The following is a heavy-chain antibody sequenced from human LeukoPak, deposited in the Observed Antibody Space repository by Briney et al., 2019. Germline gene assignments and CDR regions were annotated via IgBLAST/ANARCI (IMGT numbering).Heavy chain of an antibody. CDR1: GYTFNTYG. Sequence: SVKVSCKPSGYTFNTYGITWVRQAPGQGLEWMGGIIPIFGTANYAQKFQGRVTITTDESTSTAYMELSSLRSEDTAVYYCARSGIEWLVRSYYYYYMDVWGKGTTVTVSS. J-gene: IGHJ6*03. D-gene: IGHD6-19*01. V-gene: IGHV1-69*05. CDR3: ARSGIEWLVRSYYYYYMDV. CDR2: IIPIFGTA.